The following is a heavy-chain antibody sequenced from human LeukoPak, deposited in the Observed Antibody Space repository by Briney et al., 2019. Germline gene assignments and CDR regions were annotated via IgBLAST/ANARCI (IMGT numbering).Heavy chain of an antibody. CDR1: GGSISSSSYY. CDR2: IYYSGST. CDR3: ARRTGYSSGWYY. V-gene: IGHV4-39*01. D-gene: IGHD6-19*01. J-gene: IGHJ4*02. Sequence: SETLSLTRTVSGGSISSSSYYWGWIRQPPGKGLEWIGSIYYSGSTYYNPSLKSRVTISVDTSKNQFSLKLSSVTAADTAVYYCARRTGYSSGWYYWGQGTLVTVSS.